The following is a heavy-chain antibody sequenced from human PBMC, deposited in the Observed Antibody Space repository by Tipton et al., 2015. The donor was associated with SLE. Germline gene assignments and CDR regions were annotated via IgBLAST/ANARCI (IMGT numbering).Heavy chain of an antibody. D-gene: IGHD2-15*01. V-gene: IGHV4-59*10. CDR1: GGSFSGYY. Sequence: TLSLTCAVYGGSFSGYYWSWIRQSPGKGLEWISHMYTTGSANYNTSLESRATLSADASKALFSLRLTSVTAADTAVYYCVVCSPSRCAYFDYWGQGRLVTVSS. CDR2: MYTTGSA. J-gene: IGHJ4*02. CDR3: VVCSPSRCAYFDY.